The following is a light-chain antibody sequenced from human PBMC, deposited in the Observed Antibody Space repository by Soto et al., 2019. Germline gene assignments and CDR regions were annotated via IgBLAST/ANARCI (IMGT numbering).Light chain of an antibody. CDR3: HQYGSSPLT. V-gene: IGKV3-20*01. CDR1: QSVSSSY. J-gene: IGKJ4*01. Sequence: EIVLTQSPGTLSLSPGERATLSCRASQSVSSSYLAWYQQKPGQAPRLLIYGASIRATCIPDRFSGSGSGTDFTLTISRLEPEDFAVYYCHQYGSSPLTCGGGTKVEIK. CDR2: GAS.